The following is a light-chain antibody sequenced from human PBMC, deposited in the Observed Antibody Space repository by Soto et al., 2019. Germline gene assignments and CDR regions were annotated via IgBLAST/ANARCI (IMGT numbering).Light chain of an antibody. V-gene: IGKV1-17*03. CDR3: LQHNSYPPT. CDR2: GAS. J-gene: IGKJ5*01. Sequence: DIQMTQSPAAMSSSVGYRFTITCLASQGISNYLAWFHHKPGKVPKRLISGASSLQSGVPSRFSGTGSGTEFTLTISSLQPEDFATYYCLQHNSYPPTFGQGTRLEIK. CDR1: QGISNY.